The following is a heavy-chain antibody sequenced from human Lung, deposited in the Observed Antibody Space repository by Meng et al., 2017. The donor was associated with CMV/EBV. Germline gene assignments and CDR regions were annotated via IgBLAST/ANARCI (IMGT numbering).Heavy chain of an antibody. J-gene: IGHJ6*02. CDR1: TFTFNDYW. D-gene: IGHD5-18*01. CDR2: IKEDGSEK. CDR3: ARARGYGPRYYGMDV. Sequence: GGSXRLSCAASTFTFNDYWMSWVRQAPGKGLEWVANIKEDGSEKYYVDSVKGRFTISRDNAKNSLYLQMYSLRAEDTAVYYCARARGYGPRYYGMDVWGQGTTVTVSS. V-gene: IGHV3-7*01.